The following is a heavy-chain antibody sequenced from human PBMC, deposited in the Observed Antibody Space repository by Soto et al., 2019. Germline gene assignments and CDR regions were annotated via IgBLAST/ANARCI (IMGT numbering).Heavy chain of an antibody. CDR1: GFTFSSYW. CDR2: INNDGSST. CDR3: ARDHCSSTSCYSP. D-gene: IGHD2-2*01. J-gene: IGHJ4*02. Sequence: GGSLRLSCAASGFTFSSYWMHWVRQAPGKGLVWVSHINNDGSSTTYADSVKGRFTISRDNAKNSLYLQMNSLRAEDTAVYYCARDHCSSTSCYSPWGQGTLVTVS. V-gene: IGHV3-74*01.